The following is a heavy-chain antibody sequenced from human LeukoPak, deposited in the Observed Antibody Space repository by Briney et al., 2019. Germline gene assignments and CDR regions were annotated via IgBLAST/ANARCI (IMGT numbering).Heavy chain of an antibody. CDR3: ARVGSSGPKGAFDI. V-gene: IGHV4-59*01. CDR1: GGSISSYY. CDR2: IYYSGST. J-gene: IGHJ3*02. Sequence: SETLSLTCTVSGGSISSYYWSWIRQPPGKGLEWIGYIYYSGSTNYNPSLKSRVTISVDTPKNQFSLKLSSVTAADTAVYYCARVGSSGPKGAFDIWGQGTMVTVSS. D-gene: IGHD3-22*01.